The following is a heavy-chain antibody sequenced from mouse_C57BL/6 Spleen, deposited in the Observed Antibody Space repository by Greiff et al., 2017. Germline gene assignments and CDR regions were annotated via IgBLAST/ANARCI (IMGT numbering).Heavy chain of an antibody. CDR3: ARGHYSNAWFAY. CDR1: GYTFTDYN. Sequence: VQLQQSGPELVKPGASVKMSCKASGYTFTDYNMHWVKQSHGKSLEWIGYINPNNGGTSYNQKFKGKATLTVNKSSSTAYMELRSLTSEDSAVYYCARGHYSNAWFAYWGQGTLVTVSA. V-gene: IGHV1-22*01. J-gene: IGHJ3*01. CDR2: INPNNGGT. D-gene: IGHD2-5*01.